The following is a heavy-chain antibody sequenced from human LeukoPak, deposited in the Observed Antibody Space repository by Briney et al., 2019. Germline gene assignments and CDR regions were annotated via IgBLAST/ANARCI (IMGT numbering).Heavy chain of an antibody. CDR1: GFTFSNYG. D-gene: IGHD3-3*02. J-gene: IGHJ4*02. V-gene: IGHV3-30*19. Sequence: PGRSLRLSCAASGFTFSNYGMHWVRQAPGKGLEWVAVISYDGSNKYYADSVKGRFTISRDNSKNTLYLQMNSLRAEDTAVYYCARRILLQYYFDYWGQGTLVTVSS. CDR2: ISYDGSNK. CDR3: ARRILLQYYFDY.